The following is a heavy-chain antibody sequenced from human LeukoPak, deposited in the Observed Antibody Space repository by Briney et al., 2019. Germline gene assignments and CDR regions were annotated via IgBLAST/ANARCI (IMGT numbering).Heavy chain of an antibody. J-gene: IGHJ4*02. CDR1: GFTFSRYS. CDR2: ISSSSSYI. Sequence: PGGSLRLSCAASGFTFSRYSMNWVRQAPGKGLEWVSSISSSSSYIYYADSVKGRFTISRDNAKNSLYLQMNSLRAEDTAVFYCARAQKSSSWSPEGTYHFDYWGQGTLVTVSS. CDR3: ARAQKSSSWSPEGTYHFDY. V-gene: IGHV3-21*01. D-gene: IGHD6-13*01.